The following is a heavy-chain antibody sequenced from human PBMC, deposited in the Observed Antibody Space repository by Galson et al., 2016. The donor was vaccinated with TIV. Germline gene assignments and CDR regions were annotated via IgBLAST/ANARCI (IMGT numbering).Heavy chain of an antibody. J-gene: IGHJ4*02. CDR1: GFTFSHFG. CDR3: AKSGDSRSIDS. D-gene: IGHD3-22*01. CDR2: ILYDGSSQ. Sequence: SLRLSCAASGFTFSHFGMHWVRQSPGKGLEWSAVILYDGSSQFYADSVEGRFAISRDNSKNALYLQMNSLGAEDTALYYCAKSGDSRSIDSWGQGTLVIVSS. V-gene: IGHV3-30*18.